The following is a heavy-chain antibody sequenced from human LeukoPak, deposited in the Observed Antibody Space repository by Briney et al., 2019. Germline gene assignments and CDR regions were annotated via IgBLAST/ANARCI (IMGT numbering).Heavy chain of an antibody. CDR2: VYYSGGT. Sequence: SETLSLTCTVSGGSISSYCWSWIRQPPGKGLEWIGYVYYSGGTNYNPSLKSRVTISVDTSKNQFSLKLSSVTAADTAVYYCARGGVAATDYYYYMDVWGKGTTVTVSS. V-gene: IGHV4-59*01. CDR3: ARGGVAATDYYYYMDV. D-gene: IGHD2-15*01. J-gene: IGHJ6*03. CDR1: GGSISSYC.